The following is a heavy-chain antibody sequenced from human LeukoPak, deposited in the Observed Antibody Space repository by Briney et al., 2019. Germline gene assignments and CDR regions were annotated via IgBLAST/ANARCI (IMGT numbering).Heavy chain of an antibody. Sequence: GGSLRLSCAASGFTFSSYDMSWVRQAPGKGLEWVSAITGGNTYYADSVKGRFTISRDNSKNTLYLQMNSLRAEDTAVYYCAKGHGGYCSSTSCYGFDYWGQGTLVTVSS. CDR1: GFTFSSYD. D-gene: IGHD2-2*01. V-gene: IGHV3-23*01. CDR3: AKGHGGYCSSTSCYGFDY. CDR2: ITGGNT. J-gene: IGHJ4*02.